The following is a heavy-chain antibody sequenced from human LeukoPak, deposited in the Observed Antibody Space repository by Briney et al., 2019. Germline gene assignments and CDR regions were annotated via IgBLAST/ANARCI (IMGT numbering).Heavy chain of an antibody. CDR3: ARVAGSSGYYRFDP. V-gene: IGHV1-2*02. Sequence: WASVKVSCKASGYTFTGYYMHWVRQAPGQGLEWMGWINPNSGGTNYAQKFQGRVTMTRDTSISTAYMELSRLRSDDTAVYYCARVAGSSGYYRFDPWGQGTLVTVSS. CDR1: GYTFTGYY. D-gene: IGHD3-22*01. J-gene: IGHJ5*02. CDR2: INPNSGGT.